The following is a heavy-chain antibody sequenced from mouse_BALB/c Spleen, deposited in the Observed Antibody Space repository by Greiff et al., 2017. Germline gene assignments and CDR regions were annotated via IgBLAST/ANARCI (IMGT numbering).Heavy chain of an antibody. CDR1: GYTFTSYW. J-gene: IGHJ4*01. D-gene: IGHD2-10*02. CDR2: INPSTGYT. V-gene: IGHV1-7*01. CDR3: APYGNYSYYAMDY. Sequence: QVQLQQSGAELAKPGASVKMSCKASGYTFTSYWMHWVKQRPGQGLEWIGYINPSTGYTEYNQKFKDKATLTADKSSSTAYMQLSSLTSEDSAVYYCAPYGNYSYYAMDYWGQGTSVTVSS.